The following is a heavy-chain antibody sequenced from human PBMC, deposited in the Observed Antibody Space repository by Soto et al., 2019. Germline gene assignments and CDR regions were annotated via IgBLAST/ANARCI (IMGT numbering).Heavy chain of an antibody. D-gene: IGHD6-19*01. CDR2: IYSGGST. V-gene: IGHV3-53*01. Sequence: GGSLRLSCAASGFTVSSNYMSWVRQAPGKGLEWVSVIYSGGSTYYADSVKGRFTISRDNAKNSLYLQMNSLRVEDTAVYYCARESHVPDSSGWYGAFDIWGQGTMVTVSS. CDR3: ARESHVPDSSGWYGAFDI. J-gene: IGHJ3*02. CDR1: GFTVSSNY.